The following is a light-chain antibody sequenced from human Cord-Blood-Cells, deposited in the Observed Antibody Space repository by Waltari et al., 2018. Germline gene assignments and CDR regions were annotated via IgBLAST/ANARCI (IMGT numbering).Light chain of an antibody. CDR2: EGS. CDR3: CSYAGSSTFV. CDR1: STDVGSYNL. Sequence: QPALPQPASVSGSPGHSITISCTGTSTDVGSYNLVSWYQQHPGKAPKLMIYEGSKRPSGVSNRFAGSKSGNTASLTIAGLQAEDEADYYCCSYAGSSTFVFGGGTKLTVL. V-gene: IGLV2-23*03. J-gene: IGLJ2*01.